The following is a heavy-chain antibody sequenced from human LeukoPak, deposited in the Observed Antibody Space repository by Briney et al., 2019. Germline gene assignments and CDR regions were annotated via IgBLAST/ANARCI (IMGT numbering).Heavy chain of an antibody. V-gene: IGHV1-8*02. Sequence: ASVKVSCKASGYTFTGYYMHWVRQATGQGLEWMGWMNPNSGNTGSAQKFQDRVTMTSNTSISTAYMELSSLRSEDTAVYYCARAWVIARLGDAFDIWGQGTMVTVSS. CDR3: ARAWVIARLGDAFDI. CDR1: GYTFTGYY. CDR2: MNPNSGNT. D-gene: IGHD2-21*01. J-gene: IGHJ3*02.